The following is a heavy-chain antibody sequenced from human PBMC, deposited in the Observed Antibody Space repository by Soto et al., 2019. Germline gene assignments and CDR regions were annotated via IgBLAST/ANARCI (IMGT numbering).Heavy chain of an antibody. D-gene: IGHD6-13*01. CDR1: GYTFTSYA. CDR3: ARVLTSSWYSFDY. CDR2: INAGNGNT. J-gene: IGHJ4*02. Sequence: QVQLVQSGAEVKKPGASVKVSCKASGYTFTSYAMHWVRQAPGQRLEWMGWINAGNGNTKYSQKFQGRVTITRDTSASTAYMALSSLRSEDTAVYYCARVLTSSWYSFDYWGQGTLVTVSS. V-gene: IGHV1-3*01.